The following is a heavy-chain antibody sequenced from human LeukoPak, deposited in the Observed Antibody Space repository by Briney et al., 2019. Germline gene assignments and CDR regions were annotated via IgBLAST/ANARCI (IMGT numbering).Heavy chain of an antibody. CDR3: ARDNGGEDYKYYYMDV. CDR1: GFTFSSYA. CDR2: ITSSGSTI. D-gene: IGHD2-21*01. V-gene: IGHV3-48*04. Sequence: GGSLRLSCAASGFTFSSYAMSWVRQAPGKGLEWVSYITSSGSTIYYADSVKGRFTISRDNAKNSLYLQMNSLRADDTAVYYCARDNGGEDYKYYYMDVWGEGTTVTVSS. J-gene: IGHJ6*03.